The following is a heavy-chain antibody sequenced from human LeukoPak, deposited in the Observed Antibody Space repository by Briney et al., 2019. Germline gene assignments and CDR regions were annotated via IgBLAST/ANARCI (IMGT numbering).Heavy chain of an antibody. D-gene: IGHD3-10*01. CDR2: INHSGST. J-gene: IGHJ5*02. CDR1: GGSFSGYY. V-gene: IGHV4-34*01. CDR3: ARTSRINMVLDP. Sequence: SETLSLTCAVYGGSFSGYYWSWIRQPPGKGLEWIGEINHSGSTNYNPSLKSRVTISVDTSKNQFSLKLSSVTAADTAVYYCARTSRINMVLDPWGQGTLVTVSS.